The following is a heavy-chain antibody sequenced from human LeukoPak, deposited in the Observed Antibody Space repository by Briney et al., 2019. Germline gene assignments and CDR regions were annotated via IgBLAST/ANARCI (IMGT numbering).Heavy chain of an antibody. CDR1: GGSISSSSYY. D-gene: IGHD6-6*01. CDR3: ARDVGSSLVAFDI. V-gene: IGHV4-39*01. J-gene: IGHJ3*02. Sequence: PSETLSLTCTVSGGSISSSSYYWGWLRQPPGKGLEWIGSIYYSGSTYYNPSLKSRVTISVDTSKNQFSLKLSSVTAADTAVYYCARDVGSSLVAFDIWGQGTMVTVSS. CDR2: IYYSGST.